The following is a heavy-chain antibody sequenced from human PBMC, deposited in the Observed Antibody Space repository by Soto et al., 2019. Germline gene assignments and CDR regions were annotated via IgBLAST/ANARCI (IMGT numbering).Heavy chain of an antibody. J-gene: IGHJ6*03. CDR2: INAGNGNT. V-gene: IGHV1-3*01. Sequence: GASVKVSCKASGYAFTSYAMHWVRQAPGQRLEWMGWINAGNGNTKYSQKFQGRVTITRDTSASTAYMELSSLRSEDTAVYYCARVGVYGSGRQHYYYYYMDVWGKGTTVTVYS. CDR1: GYAFTSYA. D-gene: IGHD3-10*01. CDR3: ARVGVYGSGRQHYYYYYMDV.